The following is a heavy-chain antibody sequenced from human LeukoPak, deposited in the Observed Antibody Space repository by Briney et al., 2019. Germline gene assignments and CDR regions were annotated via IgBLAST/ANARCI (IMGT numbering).Heavy chain of an antibody. CDR2: ISNNAVRT. CDR3: ARDLSGGGLDY. D-gene: IGHD3-10*01. Sequence: GGSLRLSCAASGFTFSSYAMHWVRQAPGKGLEYVSAISNNAVRTYYANSVKGRFTISRDNSKNTLYLQMGSLRSEDMAVYYCARDLSGGGLDYWGPGTLVTVSS. CDR1: GFTFSSYA. V-gene: IGHV3-64*01. J-gene: IGHJ4*02.